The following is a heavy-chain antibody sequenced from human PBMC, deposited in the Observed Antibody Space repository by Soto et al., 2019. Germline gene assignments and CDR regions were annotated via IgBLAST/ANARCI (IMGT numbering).Heavy chain of an antibody. Sequence: EVHLVESGGGLVQPGGSLRLSCAASGFSFSNYWMTWVRQAPGKGLEWVANINPDGGAKYYVESVKGRFSISRDNAKNSLYLQMSSLRDEDTSVYYGAKAFYNVNSDFGYWGQGTLVTVSS. J-gene: IGHJ4*02. CDR2: INPDGGAK. V-gene: IGHV3-7*05. CDR1: GFSFSNYW. CDR3: AKAFYNVNSDFGY. D-gene: IGHD3-10*02.